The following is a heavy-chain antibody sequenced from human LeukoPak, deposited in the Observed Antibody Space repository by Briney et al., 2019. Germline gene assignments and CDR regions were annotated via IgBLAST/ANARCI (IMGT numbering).Heavy chain of an antibody. CDR2: MHTSGAT. CDR3: ARGGQLADAFDI. D-gene: IGHD6-13*01. V-gene: IGHV4-4*07. J-gene: IGHJ3*02. Sequence: SETLSLTCTVSGGSISSYYWSWIRQPAGKGLEWIGRMHTSGATDYNPSLKSRVTMSLDTSKNQFSLKLSSVTAADTAVYYCARGGQLADAFDIWGQGTMVTVSS. CDR1: GGSISSYY.